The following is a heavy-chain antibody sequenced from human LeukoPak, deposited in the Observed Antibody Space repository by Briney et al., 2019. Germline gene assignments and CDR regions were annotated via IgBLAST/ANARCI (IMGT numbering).Heavy chain of an antibody. CDR2: INPISGST. D-gene: IGHD3-22*01. J-gene: IGHJ4*02. CDR1: GYTFTGYY. CDR3: ARVTYYYDSSGYLSGRRYYFDY. V-gene: IGHV1-2*02. Sequence: ASVKVSCKASGYTFTGYYMHWVRQAPGQGLEWMGWINPISGSTNYAQKFQGRVTMTRDTSISTAYMELSRLRSDDTAVYYCARVTYYYDSSGYLSGRRYYFDYWGQGTLVTVSS.